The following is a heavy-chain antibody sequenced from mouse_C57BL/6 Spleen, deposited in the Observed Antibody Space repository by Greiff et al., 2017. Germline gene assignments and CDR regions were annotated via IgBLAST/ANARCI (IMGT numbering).Heavy chain of an antibody. Sequence: EVQLLESGAGLVQPKASLKLSCAASGFSFNTYAMNWVRQAPGQGLEWVARIRRNSSNYATYYDDSVKDRFTIARDESESMIYLQMNNLKTEDAAMYYCGRGYGSAPEFAYWGQGTLVTVSA. CDR1: GFSFNTYA. CDR2: IRRNSSNYAT. V-gene: IGHV10-1*01. CDR3: GRGYGSAPEFAY. D-gene: IGHD1-1*01. J-gene: IGHJ3*01.